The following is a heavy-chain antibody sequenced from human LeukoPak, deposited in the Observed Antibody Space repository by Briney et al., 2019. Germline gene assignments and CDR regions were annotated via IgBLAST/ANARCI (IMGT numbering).Heavy chain of an antibody. V-gene: IGHV4-38-2*01. J-gene: IGHJ5*02. CDR1: GYSLGKNYY. CDR3: ARGTAIVTP. D-gene: IGHD5-18*01. CDR2: IYGTGST. Sequence: SETLSLTCAVSGYSLGKNYYRGWIRQPPGKGLEWIGRIYGTGSTPYNPSLMNRVTMSVDTSKNHFSLKLTSVTAADTAVYYCARGTAIVTPWGQGTLVTVSS.